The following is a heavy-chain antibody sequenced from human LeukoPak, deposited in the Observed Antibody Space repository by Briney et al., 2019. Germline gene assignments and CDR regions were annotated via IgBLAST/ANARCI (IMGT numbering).Heavy chain of an antibody. CDR1: GGSISSSSYY. Sequence: PSETLSLTCTVSGGSISSSSYYWGWIRQPPGKGLEWIGSIYYSGSTYYNPSLKSRVTISVDTSKNQFSLKLSSVTAADTAVYYCARRMSAYSYYYYYMDVWGKGTTVTVSS. D-gene: IGHD2-21*01. CDR3: ARRMSAYSYYYYYMDV. J-gene: IGHJ6*03. CDR2: IYYSGST. V-gene: IGHV4-39*01.